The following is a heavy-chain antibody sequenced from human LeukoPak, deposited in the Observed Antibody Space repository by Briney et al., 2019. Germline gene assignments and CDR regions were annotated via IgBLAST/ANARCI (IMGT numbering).Heavy chain of an antibody. Sequence: GGSLSLYCAASGFSFDDYCMRWVRQAPVMGLDRLSGVNWNGRSTGYVDSVKGRFTISRDNAKNSLYLQMNSLRAEDTALYHCARDLKYYYDSSGYYTSQGYFDLWGRGTLVSVSS. D-gene: IGHD3-22*01. J-gene: IGHJ2*01. CDR1: GFSFDDYC. CDR3: ARDLKYYYDSSGYYTSQGYFDL. V-gene: IGHV3-20*01. CDR2: VNWNGRST.